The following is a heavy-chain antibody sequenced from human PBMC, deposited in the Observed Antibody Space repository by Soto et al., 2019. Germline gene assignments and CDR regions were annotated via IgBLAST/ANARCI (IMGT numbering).Heavy chain of an antibody. D-gene: IGHD1-26*01. J-gene: IGHJ4*01. CDR2: ISGSSYST. CDR1: GFTFSSYA. V-gene: IGHV3-23*01. CDR3: NRDRTFFDTTDY. Sequence: GGSLRLSCAASGFTFSSYAMSWVRQAPGKGLEWVSTISGSSYSTYYADSVKGRFTISRDNAKNTLYLQMNGLRAEDTAVYYCNRDRTFFDTTDYWGHGTLVTSPQ.